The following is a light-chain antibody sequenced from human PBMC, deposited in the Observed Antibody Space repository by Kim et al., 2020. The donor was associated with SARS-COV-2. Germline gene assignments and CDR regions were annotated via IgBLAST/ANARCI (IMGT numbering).Light chain of an antibody. CDR1: SVRRFY. CDR3: NSRDSSGNSYV. CDR2: DEN. J-gene: IGLJ1*01. Sequence: ALGRTVRIKCQGDSVRRFYASWYQLKPGQAPVFVLYDENNRPSGIPGRFSGSSSGNTASLTITGARAEDEADYYCNSRDSSGNSYVFGTGAKVTVL. V-gene: IGLV3-19*01.